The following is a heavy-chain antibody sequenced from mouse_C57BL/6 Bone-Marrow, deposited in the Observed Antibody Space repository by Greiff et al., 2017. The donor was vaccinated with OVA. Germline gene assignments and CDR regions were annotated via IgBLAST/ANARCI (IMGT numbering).Heavy chain of an antibody. Sequence: DVKLVESGGGLVQPGGSLKLSCAASGFTFSDYYMYWVRQTPEKRLEWVAYISNGGGSTYYPDTVKGRFTISRDNAKNTLYLQMSRLKSEDTAMYYCARHDGYYAMDYWGQGTSVTVSS. J-gene: IGHJ4*01. CDR1: GFTFSDYY. D-gene: IGHD2-3*01. CDR2: ISNGGGST. V-gene: IGHV5-12*01. CDR3: ARHDGYYAMDY.